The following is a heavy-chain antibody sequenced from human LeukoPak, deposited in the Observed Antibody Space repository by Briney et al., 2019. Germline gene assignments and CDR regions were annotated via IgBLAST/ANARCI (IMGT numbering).Heavy chain of an antibody. CDR1: GFTFSSYA. CDR2: IANDGKDK. V-gene: IGHV3-30*18. J-gene: IGHJ4*02. Sequence: GGSLRLSCAASGFTFSSYAMHWVRQAPGKGLEWVAVIANDGKDKKSADSVKGRFTISRDNSKNTLYLQMNSLRDEDMAIYYCAKDRAPRAAAYYFDCWGQGTLVTVSS. D-gene: IGHD6-13*01. CDR3: AKDRAPRAAAYYFDC.